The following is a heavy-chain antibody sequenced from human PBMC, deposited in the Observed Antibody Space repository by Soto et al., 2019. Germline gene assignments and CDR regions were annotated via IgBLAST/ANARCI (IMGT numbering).Heavy chain of an antibody. CDR3: GRVGVEIAVDYYDSGVYCYYFHY. Sequence: EILARPCTLSGGPVSSGSYYWSWIRQPPGKGLEWIGYIYYSGSTNYNPSRKSSVTISVDTSKNQFSLKLSYVTAPDTELYYCGRVGVEIAVDYYDSGVYCYYFHYWGQGTLVTV. V-gene: IGHV4-61*01. CDR1: GGPVSSGSYY. D-gene: IGHD3-22*01. CDR2: IYYSGST. J-gene: IGHJ4*02.